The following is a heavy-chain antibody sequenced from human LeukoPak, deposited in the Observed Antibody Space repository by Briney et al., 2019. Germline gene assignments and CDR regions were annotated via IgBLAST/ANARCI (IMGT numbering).Heavy chain of an antibody. V-gene: IGHV1-2*06. D-gene: IGHD5-18*01. J-gene: IGHJ3*01. CDR3: ARDQGRRLPLPV. CDR1: GYTFTGYY. CDR2: INPNSGGT. Sequence: GASVKVSCKAFGYTFTGYYMHWVRQAPGQGLEWMGRINPNSGGTNYAQKFQGRVTMTRDTSISTAYMEPSRLRSDDTAVYYCARDQGRRLPLPVWGQGTMVTVSS.